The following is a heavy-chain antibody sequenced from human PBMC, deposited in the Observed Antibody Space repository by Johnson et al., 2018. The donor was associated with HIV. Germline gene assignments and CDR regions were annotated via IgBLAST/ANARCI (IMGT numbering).Heavy chain of an antibody. CDR1: GFTFSSYG. V-gene: IGHV3-30*02. Sequence: QVQLVESGGGVVQPGGSLRLSCAASGFTFSSYGMHWVRQAPGKGLEWVAFIRYDGSNKYYPGSVKGRFTISRENAKNSLYLQLNSMRDGDTAGYYCARAGRFGELLYWYAFDIWGQGTMVTVSS. D-gene: IGHD3-10*01. CDR2: IRYDGSNK. CDR3: ARAGRFGELLYWYAFDI. J-gene: IGHJ3*02.